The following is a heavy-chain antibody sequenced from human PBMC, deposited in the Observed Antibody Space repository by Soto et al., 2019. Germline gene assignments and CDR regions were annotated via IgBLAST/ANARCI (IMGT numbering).Heavy chain of an antibody. J-gene: IGHJ4*02. D-gene: IGHD2-15*01. CDR1: GFTFSTYA. CDR3: AKGGGSCCFDN. CDR2: ISGSGGNST. V-gene: IGHV3-23*01. Sequence: GGSLRLSCAASGFTFSTYAMSWVRQAPGKGLEWVSAISGSGGNSTFYGDSVKGRFTISRDNSKNTLYLQMNSLGAEDTAVYYCAKGGGSCCFDNWGQGTLVTVSS.